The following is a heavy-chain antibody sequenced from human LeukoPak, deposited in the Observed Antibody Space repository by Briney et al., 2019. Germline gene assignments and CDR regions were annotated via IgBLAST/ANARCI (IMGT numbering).Heavy chain of an antibody. J-gene: IGHJ5*02. V-gene: IGHV1-2*02. D-gene: IGHD3-3*01. CDR2: INPNSGGT. CDR3: ARAHYDFWSGYPPIDP. CDR1: GYTFTGYY. Sequence: ASVKVSCEASGYTFTGYYMHWVRQAPGQGLEWMGWINPNSGGTNYAQKFQGRVTMTRDTSISTAYMELSRLRSDDTVVYYCARAHYDFWSGYPPIDPWGQGTLVTVSS.